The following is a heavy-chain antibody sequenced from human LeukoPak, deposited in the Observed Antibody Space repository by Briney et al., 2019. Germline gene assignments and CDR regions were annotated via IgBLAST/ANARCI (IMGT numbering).Heavy chain of an antibody. D-gene: IGHD6-13*01. CDR3: ARSRLSSSLNWFDP. Sequence: ASVKVSCKASGGTFSSYAISWVRQAPGXXXXXXXRIIPILGIANYAQKFQGRVTITADKSTSTAYMELSSLRSEDTAVYYCARSRLSSSLNWFDPWGQGTLVTVSS. J-gene: IGHJ5*02. CDR1: GGTFSSYA. CDR2: IIPILGIA. V-gene: IGHV1-69*04.